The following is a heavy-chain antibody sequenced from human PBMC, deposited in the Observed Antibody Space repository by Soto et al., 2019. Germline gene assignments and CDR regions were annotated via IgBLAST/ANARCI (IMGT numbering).Heavy chain of an antibody. CDR2: MNPNSGNT. V-gene: IGHV1-8*01. CDR1: GYTFTSYD. CDR3: ARRLYYDFWSGYYTRGYYFDY. D-gene: IGHD3-3*01. J-gene: IGHJ4*02. Sequence: ASVKVSCKASGYTFTSYDINWVRQATGQGLEWMGWMNPNSGNTGYAQKFQGRVTMTRNTSISTAYMELSSLRSEDTAVYYCARRLYYDFWSGYYTRGYYFDYWGQGTLVTVSS.